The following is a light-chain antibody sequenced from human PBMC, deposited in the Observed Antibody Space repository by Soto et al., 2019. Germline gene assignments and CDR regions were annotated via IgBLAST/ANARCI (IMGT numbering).Light chain of an antibody. CDR2: EVN. V-gene: IGLV2-8*01. J-gene: IGLJ1*01. Sequence: QSALTQPPSASGSPGQSVAISCTGTSSDVGGYNYVSWYQQHPGKAPKLMIYEVNKRPSGVPDRFSGSKSGNTASLTVSGLQAEGEADYYCSSYACSSNVFGTGTKVTVL. CDR3: SSYACSSNV. CDR1: SSDVGGYNY.